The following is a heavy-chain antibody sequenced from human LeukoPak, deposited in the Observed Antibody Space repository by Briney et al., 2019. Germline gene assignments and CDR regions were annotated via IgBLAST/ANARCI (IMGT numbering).Heavy chain of an antibody. CDR1: GGSISSYY. V-gene: IGHV4-59*12. J-gene: IGHJ6*04. Sequence: SETLSLTCTVSGGSISSYYWSWIRQPQGKGLEWIGYIYYSGSTNYNPSLKSRVSMSIDLSKNQFSLSLNSVTAADTAVFYCARDIRSRIRGKGTTVIVSS. CDR2: IYYSGST. CDR3: ARDIRSRI. D-gene: IGHD6-13*01.